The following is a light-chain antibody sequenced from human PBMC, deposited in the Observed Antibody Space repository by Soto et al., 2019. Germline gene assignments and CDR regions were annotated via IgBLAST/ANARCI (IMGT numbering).Light chain of an antibody. J-gene: IGLJ2*01. Sequence: SALTQPASVSGSPGQSITISCTGTSSDVGGYNYVSWYQRHPGKAPKLMIYDVSNRPSGVSNRFSGSKSGNTASLTISGLQAEDEADYYCSSYTSSSTLVFGGGTKLTVL. CDR1: SSDVGGYNY. CDR3: SSYTSSSTLV. V-gene: IGLV2-14*01. CDR2: DVS.